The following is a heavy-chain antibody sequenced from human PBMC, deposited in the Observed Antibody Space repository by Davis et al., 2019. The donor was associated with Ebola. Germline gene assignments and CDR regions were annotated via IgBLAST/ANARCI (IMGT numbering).Heavy chain of an antibody. CDR1: GFTFSHSW. CDR2: IKEDGSQT. J-gene: IGHJ4*02. V-gene: IGHV3-7*03. D-gene: IGHD1-26*01. CDR3: AKQRGVGAIDYDY. Sequence: PGGSLRLSCAASGFTFSHSWMSWVRRAPGKGLEWVANIKEDGSQTYYVDSVKGRFTISRDNTKNSLSLQMSGLRPEDTAVYYCAKQRGVGAIDYDYWGRGTVVTVSS.